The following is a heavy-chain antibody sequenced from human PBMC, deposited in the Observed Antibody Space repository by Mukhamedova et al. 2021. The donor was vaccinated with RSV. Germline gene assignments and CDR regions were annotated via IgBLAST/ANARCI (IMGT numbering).Heavy chain of an antibody. CDR2: IYYSGST. V-gene: IGHV4-61*07. J-gene: IGHJ3*02. Sequence: GDIYYSGSTNYNPSLKSRVTISVDTSKNQFSVKLSSVTAADTAVYYCARQLCSSTTCYDAFDIWGQGTMVTVSS. CDR3: ARQLCSSTTCYDAFDI. D-gene: IGHD2-2*01.